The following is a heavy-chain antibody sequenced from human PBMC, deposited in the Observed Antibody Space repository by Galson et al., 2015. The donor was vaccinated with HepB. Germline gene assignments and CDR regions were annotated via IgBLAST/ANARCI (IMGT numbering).Heavy chain of an antibody. CDR2: IYHSGSI. CDR3: ARTIQGRREHDS. D-gene: IGHD1-1*01. CDR1: GYSISSGYY. J-gene: IGHJ4*02. V-gene: IGHV4-38-2*02. Sequence: SETLSLTCNVSGYSISSGYYWTWVRQPPGKGLEWIGSIYHSGSIYRKASLESRVAISVDTSKNQFSLQLTSVTAADTAVYYCARTIQGRREHDSWGQGTLVIVSS.